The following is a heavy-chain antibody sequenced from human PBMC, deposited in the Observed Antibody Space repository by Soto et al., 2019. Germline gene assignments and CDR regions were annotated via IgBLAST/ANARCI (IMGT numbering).Heavy chain of an antibody. J-gene: IGHJ5*02. Sequence: QVQLQESGPGLVKPSETLSLTCTVSGGSVSSGSYHWGWIRQPPGKGLEWIGYIYHSGSTNYNPSLQSRVTISVDTSKNQFSLSLTSVTAADTAVYYCARLSVAWFDPWGQGTPVTVAS. CDR3: ARLSVAWFDP. CDR1: GGSVSSGSYH. D-gene: IGHD6-19*01. CDR2: IYHSGST. V-gene: IGHV4-61*01.